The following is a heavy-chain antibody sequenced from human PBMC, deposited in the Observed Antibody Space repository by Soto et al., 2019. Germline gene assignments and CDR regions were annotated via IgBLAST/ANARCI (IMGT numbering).Heavy chain of an antibody. CDR1: GGSFSGYY. D-gene: IGHD3-9*01. V-gene: IGHV4-34*01. J-gene: IGHJ4*02. Sequence: SETLSLTCAVYGGSFSGYYWSWIRQPPGKGLEWIGEINHSGSTNYNPSLKSRVTISVDTSKNQFSLKLSSVTAADTAVYYCARGAQELRYFDWANPYTFDYWGQGTLVTVSS. CDR3: ARGAQELRYFDWANPYTFDY. CDR2: INHSGST.